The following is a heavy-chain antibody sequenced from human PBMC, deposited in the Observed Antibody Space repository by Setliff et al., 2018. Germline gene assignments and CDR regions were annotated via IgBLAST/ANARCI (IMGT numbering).Heavy chain of an antibody. D-gene: IGHD2-8*01. J-gene: IGHJ4*01. CDR1: GLIVSDIH. V-gene: IGHV3-53*01. Sequence: GESLKISCAVSGLIVSDIHMTWVRQTPGKGLEWLSVIYNSDSRYYADSVKGRFTTSRDDSKNSLYLQMNSLRAEDTAVYYCVKGTNVVMVYTGFDHWGQGTLVTVSS. CDR2: IYNSDSR. CDR3: VKGTNVVMVYTGFDH.